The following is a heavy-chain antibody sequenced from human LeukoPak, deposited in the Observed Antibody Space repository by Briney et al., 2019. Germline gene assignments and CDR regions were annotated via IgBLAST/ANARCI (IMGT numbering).Heavy chain of an antibody. CDR1: GYTFTGYY. CDR2: INPNSGGT. V-gene: IGHV1-2*02. CDR3: ATLGEGYSGYEQYYFDY. D-gene: IGHD5-12*01. J-gene: IGHJ4*02. Sequence: ASVKVSCKASGYTFTGYYMHWVRQAPGQGLEWMGWINPNSGGTNYAQKFQGRVTMTRDTSISTAYMELSRLRSDDTAVYYCATLGEGYSGYEQYYFDYWGQGTLVTVSS.